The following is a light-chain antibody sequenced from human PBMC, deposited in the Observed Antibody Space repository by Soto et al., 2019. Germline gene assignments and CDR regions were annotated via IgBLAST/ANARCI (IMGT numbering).Light chain of an antibody. CDR1: HSVTTH. CDR2: DAS. CDR3: QQRSNWTLT. Sequence: EIVLTQSPDTLSLSPGERATLSCWASHSVTTHLAWFQQRPGQTPRLLIYDASTRAPGIPARFSGRGSGADFTLTISSLEPEDFAVYYCQQRSNWTLTFGGGTKVDI. V-gene: IGKV3-11*01. J-gene: IGKJ4*01.